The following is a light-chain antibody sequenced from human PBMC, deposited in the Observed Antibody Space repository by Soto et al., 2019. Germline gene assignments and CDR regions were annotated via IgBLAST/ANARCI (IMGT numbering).Light chain of an antibody. CDR1: RSVSSSF. V-gene: IGKV3-20*01. J-gene: IGKJ4*01. CDR3: QQYGNAPLA. CDR2: GAS. Sequence: EIVLTQSPGTLSLSPGERASLSCRASRSVSSSFLAWYHQRPGRAPRLLIYGASSRATDIPDRFSGSGSGTDFTLTSSRLEPEDFGVYYCQQYGNAPLAFGGGTRV.